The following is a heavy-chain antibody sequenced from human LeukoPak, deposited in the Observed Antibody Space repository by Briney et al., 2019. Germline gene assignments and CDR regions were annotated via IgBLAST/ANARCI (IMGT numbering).Heavy chain of an antibody. D-gene: IGHD6-19*01. CDR1: GYTFTSYA. CDR3: AIWGLDSSGPAISYNWFDP. Sequence: ASVKVSCKASGYTFTSYAMHWARQAPGQRLEWMGWINAGNGNTKYSQKFQGRVTITRDTSASTAYMELSSLRSEDTAVYYCAIWGLDSSGPAISYNWFDPWGQGTLVTVSS. V-gene: IGHV1-3*01. J-gene: IGHJ5*02. CDR2: INAGNGNT.